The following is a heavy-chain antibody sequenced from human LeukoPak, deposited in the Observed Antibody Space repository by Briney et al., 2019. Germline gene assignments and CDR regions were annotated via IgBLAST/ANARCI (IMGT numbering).Heavy chain of an antibody. Sequence: SETLSLTCTVSGGSISNYFWSWIRQPPGKGLEWLGYIYYSGSSSYNPSLKSRVTISVDTSKSQFSLKLSSVTAADTAVYYCAATYSSSWYSSYWYWGRGTLVTVSS. CDR1: GGSISNYF. CDR3: AATYSSSWYSSYWY. J-gene: IGHJ4*02. D-gene: IGHD6-13*01. V-gene: IGHV4-59*08. CDR2: IYYSGSS.